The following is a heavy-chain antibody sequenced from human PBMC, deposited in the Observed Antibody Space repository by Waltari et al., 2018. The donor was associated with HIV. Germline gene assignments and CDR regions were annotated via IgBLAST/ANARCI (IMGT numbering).Heavy chain of an antibody. D-gene: IGHD3-10*01. CDR3: ARGRNNYRGPLGY. CDR1: GGSLSGSY. V-gene: IGHV4-34*01. CDR2: INHSGST. J-gene: IGHJ4*02. Sequence: QVQLQQWGAGLLKPSETLSLSCGVYGGSLSGSYWSWIRQPPGKGLEWMGEINHSGSTNYNPSLKSRVTISVDTSKNQFSRKLSSVTAADTAVYYCARGRNNYRGPLGYWGQGTLVTVSS.